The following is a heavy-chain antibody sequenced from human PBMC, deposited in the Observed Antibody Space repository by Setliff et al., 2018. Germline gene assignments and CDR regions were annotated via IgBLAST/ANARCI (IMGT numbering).Heavy chain of an antibody. CDR3: ARDPTTYYDILTGSSSRRYGMDV. Sequence: ASVKVSCKASGYTFTSYYMHWVRQAPGQGLEWMGIINPSGGSTSYAQKFQGRVTMTRDTSTSTVYMELSSLRSEDTAVYYCARDPTTYYDILTGSSSRRYGMDVWGQGATVTVSS. D-gene: IGHD3-9*01. V-gene: IGHV1-46*01. CDR1: GYTFTSYY. CDR2: INPSGGST. J-gene: IGHJ6*02.